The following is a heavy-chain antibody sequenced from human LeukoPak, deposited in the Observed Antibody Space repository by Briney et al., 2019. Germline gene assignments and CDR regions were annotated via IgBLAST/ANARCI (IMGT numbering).Heavy chain of an antibody. CDR2: IIPIFGTA. V-gene: IGHV1-69*13. D-gene: IGHD6-19*01. Sequence: SVKASCKASGGTFSSYAISWVRQAPGQGLEWMGGIIPIFGTANYAQKFQGRVTITADESTSTAYMELSSLRSEDTAVYYCARVDSSGWYSHFDYWGQGTLVTVSS. J-gene: IGHJ4*02. CDR1: GGTFSSYA. CDR3: ARVDSSGWYSHFDY.